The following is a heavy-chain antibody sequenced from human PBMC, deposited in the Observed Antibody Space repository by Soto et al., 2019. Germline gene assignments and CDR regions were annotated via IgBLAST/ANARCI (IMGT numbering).Heavy chain of an antibody. Sequence: ASVKVSCKASGYTFTSYGISWVRQAPGQGLEWMGWISAYNGNTNYAQKFQGRVTMTEDTSTDTAYMELSSLRSEDTAVYYCSSYYYDSSGPAWFDYWGQGTLVTVSS. D-gene: IGHD3-22*01. V-gene: IGHV1-18*01. J-gene: IGHJ4*02. CDR3: SSYYYDSSGPAWFDY. CDR2: ISAYNGNT. CDR1: GYTFTSYG.